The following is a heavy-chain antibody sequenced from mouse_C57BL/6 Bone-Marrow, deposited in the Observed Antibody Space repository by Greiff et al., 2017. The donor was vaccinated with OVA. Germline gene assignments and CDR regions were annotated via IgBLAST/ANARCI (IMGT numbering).Heavy chain of an antibody. Sequence: DVQLVESGPGLAKPSQTLSLTCSVTGYSITSDYWNWIRKFPGNKLEYMGYISYSGSTYYNPSLKSRISITRDTSKNQYYLQLNSVTTEDTATYYCARYRYYGSSYKWYFDVWGTGTTVTVSS. V-gene: IGHV3-8*01. CDR1: GYSITSDY. CDR2: ISYSGST. CDR3: ARYRYYGSSYKWYFDV. J-gene: IGHJ1*03. D-gene: IGHD1-1*01.